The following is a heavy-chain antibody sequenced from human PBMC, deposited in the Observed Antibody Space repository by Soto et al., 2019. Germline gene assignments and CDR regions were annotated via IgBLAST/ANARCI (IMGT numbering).Heavy chain of an antibody. CDR1: GGSIDSYY. D-gene: IGHD5-18*01. Sequence: QVQLQESGPGLVKPSETLSLTCTVSGGSIDSYYWSWIRQPPGKGLEWIGYTYFTGDTNFNPSLKSRVTISADTSKNQSSLQLSSVTAADPAVYYCAGGGYSHGPYFDTWGQGTLVTVSP. V-gene: IGHV4-59*12. CDR3: AGGGYSHGPYFDT. CDR2: TYFTGDT. J-gene: IGHJ4*02.